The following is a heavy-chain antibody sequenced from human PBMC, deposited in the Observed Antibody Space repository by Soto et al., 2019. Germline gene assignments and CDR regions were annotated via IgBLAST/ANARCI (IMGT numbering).Heavy chain of an antibody. CDR1: GGIFTNNA. Sequence: QVQVGQSGAEVKKPGSSVKVSCKVSGGIFTNNAISWVRQAPGQGLERLGGVIPLFDTAYYAQIFRGRLRISADGATTTAYMELSGLTSADTAVYFCATGGHNDGYNFFPGMDVWGQGTTVTVS. J-gene: IGHJ6*02. CDR3: ATGGHNDGYNFFPGMDV. CDR2: VIPLFDTA. V-gene: IGHV1-69*01. D-gene: IGHD5-18*01.